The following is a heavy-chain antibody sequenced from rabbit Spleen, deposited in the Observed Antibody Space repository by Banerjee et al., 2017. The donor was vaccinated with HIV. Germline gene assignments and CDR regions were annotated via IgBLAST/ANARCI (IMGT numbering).Heavy chain of an antibody. V-gene: IGHV1S45*01. CDR3: ARDTSSSFSSYGMDL. CDR1: GVSFSSSSY. CDR2: IDSGSSGFT. D-gene: IGHD1-1*01. Sequence: QEQLVESGGGLVQPEGSLTLTCTASGVSFSSSSYMCWVRQAPGKGLEWIACIDSGSSGFTYFATWAKGRFTCSKTSSTTVTLQMTRLTAADTATYFCARDTSSSFSSYGMDLWGPGTLVTVS. J-gene: IGHJ6*01.